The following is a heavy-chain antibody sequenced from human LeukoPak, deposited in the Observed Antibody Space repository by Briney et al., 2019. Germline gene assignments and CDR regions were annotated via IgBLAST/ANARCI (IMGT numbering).Heavy chain of an antibody. Sequence: ASVKVSCKASGGIFSGYAISWVRQAPGQGLEWMGGIIPTFGTANYAQNFQGRVTITADESTSTAYMKLSSLGSDDTAVYYCARDAGDYGDYEGGYYYMDVWGKGTTVAVSS. CDR2: IIPTFGTA. J-gene: IGHJ6*03. CDR3: ARDAGDYGDYEGGYYYMDV. D-gene: IGHD4-17*01. CDR1: GGIFSGYA. V-gene: IGHV1-69*13.